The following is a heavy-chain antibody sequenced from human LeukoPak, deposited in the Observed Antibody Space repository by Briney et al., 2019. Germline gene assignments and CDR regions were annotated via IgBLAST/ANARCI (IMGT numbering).Heavy chain of an antibody. CDR2: ISGSGDST. Sequence: PGGSLRLSCAASGFTFSNYAMRWVRQAPGKGLEWVSGISGSGDSTYYADSVKGRFTISRDNAKNSLYLQMNSLRAEDTALYYCARDEGMTVTTAFDYWGQGTLVTVSS. CDR3: ARDEGMTVTTAFDY. CDR1: GFTFSNYA. D-gene: IGHD4-17*01. J-gene: IGHJ4*02. V-gene: IGHV3-23*01.